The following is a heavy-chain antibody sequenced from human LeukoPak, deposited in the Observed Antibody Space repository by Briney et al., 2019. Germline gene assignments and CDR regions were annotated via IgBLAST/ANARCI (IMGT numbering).Heavy chain of an antibody. J-gene: IGHJ4*02. CDR1: GYTFTGYY. Sequence: ASVKVSCKASGYTFTGYYMHWVRQAPGQGLEWMGWINPNSGGTNYAQKFQGRVTMTRDTSISPAYMELSRLRSDDTAVYYCARGAPHYDILTGYYFDKGGSDYWGQGTLVTVSS. CDR2: INPNSGGT. V-gene: IGHV1-2*02. D-gene: IGHD3-9*01. CDR3: ARGAPHYDILTGYYFDKGGSDY.